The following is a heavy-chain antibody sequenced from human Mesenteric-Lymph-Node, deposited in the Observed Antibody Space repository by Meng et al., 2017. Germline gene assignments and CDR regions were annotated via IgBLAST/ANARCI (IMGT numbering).Heavy chain of an antibody. J-gene: IGHJ4*02. CDR1: GYTFTSYA. D-gene: IGHD6-13*01. Sequence: ASVKVSCKASGYTFTSYAMNWVRQAPGQGLEWMGWINTNTGNPTYAQGFTGRFVFSLDTSVSTAYLQISSLKAEDTAVYYCARGSRDRIAAAGYWVDYWGQGTLVTVSS. CDR2: INTNTGNP. V-gene: IGHV7-4-1*02. CDR3: ARGSRDRIAAAGYWVDY.